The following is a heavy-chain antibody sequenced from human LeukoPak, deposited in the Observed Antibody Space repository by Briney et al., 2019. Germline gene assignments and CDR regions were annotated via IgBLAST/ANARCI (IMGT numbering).Heavy chain of an antibody. J-gene: IGHJ4*02. CDR2: IRYDGSKK. CDR3: AKLVHTVTTGY. D-gene: IGHD4-17*01. Sequence: GGSLRLSCAASGFTFSSYGMHWVRQAPGKGLEWVAFIRYDGSKKYYADSVKGRFTISRDNSKNTLYLQMNSLRAEDTAVYYCAKLVHTVTTGYWGQGTLVTVSS. CDR1: GFTFSSYG. V-gene: IGHV3-30*02.